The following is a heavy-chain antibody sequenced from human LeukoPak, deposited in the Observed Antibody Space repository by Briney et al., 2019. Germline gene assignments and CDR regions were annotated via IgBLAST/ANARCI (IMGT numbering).Heavy chain of an antibody. Sequence: PGGSLRLSCAAYGFTFNSYAMYWVRQAPGKGREWVSGIFGSGGSAHYADSVKGRFTISRDNSKNTVYLQMSSLRAEDTAVYYCAKTTTGYSSGRYPGWPADYWGQGSLVTVSS. CDR1: GFTFNSYA. CDR2: IFGSGGSA. CDR3: AKTTTGYSSGRYPGWPADY. J-gene: IGHJ4*02. D-gene: IGHD6-19*01. V-gene: IGHV3-23*01.